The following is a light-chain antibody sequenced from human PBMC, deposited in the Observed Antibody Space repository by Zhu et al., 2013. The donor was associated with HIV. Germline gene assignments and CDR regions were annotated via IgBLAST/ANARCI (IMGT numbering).Light chain of an antibody. CDR1: QVINTY. J-gene: IGKJ2*01. CDR3: QHLKLTSS. V-gene: IGKV1-9*01. Sequence: DIQLTQSPSFLSASIGDRVTITCRASQVINTYLAWYQHEPGKAPRLLIYAASTLQTGVPSRFSGSGSGTEFTLTISSLQPEDFATYYCQHLKLTSSFGQGTKVEI. CDR2: AAS.